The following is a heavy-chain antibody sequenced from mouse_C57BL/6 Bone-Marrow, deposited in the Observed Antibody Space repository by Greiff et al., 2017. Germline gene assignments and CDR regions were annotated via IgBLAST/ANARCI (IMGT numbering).Heavy chain of an antibody. J-gene: IGHJ1*03. Sequence: VQLQQSGPELVKPGASVKISCKASGYSFTDYNMNWVKQSNGKSLERIGVINPNYGTTSYNQKFKGKATLTVDQSSSTAYMQLNSLTSEDSAVYYCARPITTVVAPYFDVWGTGTTVTVSS. V-gene: IGHV1-39*01. CDR3: ARPITTVVAPYFDV. CDR1: GYSFTDYN. CDR2: INPNYGTT. D-gene: IGHD1-1*01.